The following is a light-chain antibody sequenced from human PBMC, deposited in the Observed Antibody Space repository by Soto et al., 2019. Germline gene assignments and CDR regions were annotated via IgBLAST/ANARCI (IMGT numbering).Light chain of an antibody. CDR1: QTVSRN. CDR3: QQRSNWPT. V-gene: IGKV3-15*01. Sequence: EVVMTQSPATLSVSPGERATLSCRASQTVSRNLAWYQQRPGQAPRLLIYDISNRAAGVPARFSGSGSETEFTLTIRSLQSEDFAVYYCQQRSNWPTFGQGTRLEIK. CDR2: DIS. J-gene: IGKJ5*01.